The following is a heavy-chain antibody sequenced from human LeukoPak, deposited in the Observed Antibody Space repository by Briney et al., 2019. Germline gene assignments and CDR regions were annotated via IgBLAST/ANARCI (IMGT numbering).Heavy chain of an antibody. CDR3: ARHGYSSGSLAWFDP. V-gene: IGHV4-59*01. D-gene: IGHD6-19*01. Sequence: PSETLSLTCTVSGGSISSYYWNWIRQPPGKGLEWIGYIYYSGSTNYSPSLKSRVTISVDTSKNQFSLKLSSVTAADTAVYYCARHGYSSGSLAWFDPWGQGTQVTVSS. CDR2: IYYSGST. J-gene: IGHJ5*02. CDR1: GGSISSYY.